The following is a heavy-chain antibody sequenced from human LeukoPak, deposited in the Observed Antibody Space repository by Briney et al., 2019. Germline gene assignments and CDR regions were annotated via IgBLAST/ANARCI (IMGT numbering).Heavy chain of an antibody. CDR2: IRYDGSNK. D-gene: IGHD4-23*01. CDR3: ARARYMTTVVREVGY. V-gene: IGHV3-30*02. J-gene: IGHJ4*02. Sequence: GGSLRLSCAASGFTFSSYGMHWVRQAPGKGLEWVAFIRYDGSNKYYADSVKGRFTISRDNAKNSLYLQMNSLRAEDTAVYYCARARYMTTVVREVGYWGQGTLVTVSS. CDR1: GFTFSSYG.